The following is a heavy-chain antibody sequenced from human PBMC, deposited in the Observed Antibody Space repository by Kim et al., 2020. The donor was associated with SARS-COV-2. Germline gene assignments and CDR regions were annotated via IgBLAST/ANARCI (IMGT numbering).Heavy chain of an antibody. CDR1: GGSISSGDYY. CDR2: IYYSGST. CDR3: ARARTAYYDILTGYYPIDAFDI. Sequence: SETLSLTCTVSGGSISSGDYYWSWIRQPPGKGLEWIGYIYYSGSTYYNPSLKRRVTISVDTSKNQFSLKLSSVTAADTAVYYCARARTAYYDILTGYYPIDAFDIWGQGTMVTVSS. J-gene: IGHJ3*02. V-gene: IGHV4-30-4*01. D-gene: IGHD3-9*01.